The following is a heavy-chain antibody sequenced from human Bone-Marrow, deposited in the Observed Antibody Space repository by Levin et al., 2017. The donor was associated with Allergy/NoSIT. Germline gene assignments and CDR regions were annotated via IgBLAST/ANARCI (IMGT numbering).Heavy chain of an antibody. D-gene: IGHD1-26*01. J-gene: IGHJ6*02. CDR1: GFTFSDYY. V-gene: IGHV3-11*01. Sequence: GGSLRLSCAASGFTFSDYYMAWVRQAPGKGLEWVAYVSDAATTRYYADSVKGRFSSSRDNAKNLLYLQMKSLRAEDTAVYYCARVNSGTYFHYYGMDVWGQGTTVTVSS. CDR2: VSDAATTR. CDR3: ARVNSGTYFHYYGMDV.